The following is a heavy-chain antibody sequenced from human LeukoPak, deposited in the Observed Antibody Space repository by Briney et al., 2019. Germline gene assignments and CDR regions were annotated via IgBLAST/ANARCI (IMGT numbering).Heavy chain of an antibody. CDR3: ARDAIAVAGTVQNLFDY. Sequence: SVKVSCKASGGTFSSYAISWVRQAPGQGLEWMGRIIPIFGTANYAQKFQGRVTITTDESTSTAYMELSSLRSEDTAVYYCARDAIAVAGTVQNLFDYWGQGTLVTVSP. CDR2: IIPIFGTA. V-gene: IGHV1-69*05. CDR1: GGTFSSYA. D-gene: IGHD6-19*01. J-gene: IGHJ4*02.